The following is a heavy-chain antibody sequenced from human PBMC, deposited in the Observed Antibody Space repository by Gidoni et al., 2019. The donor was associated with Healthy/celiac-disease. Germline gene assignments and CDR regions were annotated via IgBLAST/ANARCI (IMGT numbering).Heavy chain of an antibody. CDR2: IIPIFGTA. D-gene: IGHD3-3*01. CDR1: GGPFSSYA. CDR3: ARRVSYYDFWSGYSNWFDP. V-gene: IGHV1-69*01. J-gene: IGHJ5*02. Sequence: QVQLVQSGAEVKKPGSSVKVSCKASGGPFSSYAISWVRQAPGQGLEWMGGIIPIFGTANYAQKFQGRVTITADESTSTAYMELSSLRSEDTAVYYCARRVSYYDFWSGYSNWFDPWGQGTLVTVSS.